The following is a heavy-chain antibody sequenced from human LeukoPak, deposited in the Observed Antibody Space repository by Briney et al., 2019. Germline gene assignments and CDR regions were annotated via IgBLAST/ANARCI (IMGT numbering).Heavy chain of an antibody. D-gene: IGHD3-10*01. CDR2: ISGSGGST. CDR1: GFTFSSYA. CDR3: AKILLWFGELYDY. J-gene: IGHJ4*02. V-gene: IGHV3-23*01. Sequence: GGSLRLSCAASGFTFSSYAMSWVRQAPGKGLEWVSAISGSGGSTYYADSVKGRFTISRDNSKNTLYLQMNSLSAEDTAVYYCAKILLWFGELYDYWGQGTLVTVSS.